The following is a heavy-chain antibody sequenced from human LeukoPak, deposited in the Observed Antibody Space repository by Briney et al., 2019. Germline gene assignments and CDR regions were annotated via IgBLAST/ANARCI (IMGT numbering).Heavy chain of an antibody. CDR1: GFTFSTYS. D-gene: IGHD1-1*01. Sequence: AGGSLRLSCEASGFTFSTYSFHWVRQAPGKGLEWVAVVSFDMIDKEYADSLKGRFTISRDNSKNTLYLQMNSLRTDDTAVYFCARDSPDGTFSDDYYFDFWGQGTLVSVSS. CDR3: ARDSPDGTFSDDYYFDF. CDR2: VSFDMIDK. V-gene: IGHV3-30*04. J-gene: IGHJ4*02.